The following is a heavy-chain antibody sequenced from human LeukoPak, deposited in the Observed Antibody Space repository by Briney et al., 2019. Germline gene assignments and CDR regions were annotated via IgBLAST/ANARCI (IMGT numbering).Heavy chain of an antibody. D-gene: IGHD3-3*01. CDR1: GYTFTGYY. CDR3: ARGLKYYDFWSGLDY. J-gene: IGHJ4*02. CDR2: INPNSGGT. Sequence: ASVKVSCKASGYTFTGYYMHWVRQAPGQGLEWMGWINPNSGGTNYAQKFQGRVTMTRDTSISTAYMGLSRLRSDDTAVYYCARGLKYYDFWSGLDYWGQGTLVTVSS. V-gene: IGHV1-2*02.